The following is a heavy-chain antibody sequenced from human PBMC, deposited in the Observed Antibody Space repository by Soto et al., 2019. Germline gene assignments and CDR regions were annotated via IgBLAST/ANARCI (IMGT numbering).Heavy chain of an antibody. V-gene: IGHV6-1*01. CDR2: TYYRSKWYR. D-gene: IGHD6-19*01. Sequence: QTLSLTCVISGDSVSSNSAALNWIRQSPSRGLEWLGRTYYRSKWYRDYAASVKRQITISPDTSKNQFSLQLNSVTPEDTAVYYCARYTDSGWYIDSWGQGTLVTLTS. CDR3: ARYTDSGWYIDS. CDR1: GDSVSSNSAA. J-gene: IGHJ5*01.